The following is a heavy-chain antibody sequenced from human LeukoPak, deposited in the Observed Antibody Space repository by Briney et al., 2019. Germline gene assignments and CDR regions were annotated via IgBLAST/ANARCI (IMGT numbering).Heavy chain of an antibody. D-gene: IGHD4-11*01. V-gene: IGHV3-21*01. Sequence: GGSLRLSCAASGFTFSRHSMNWVRQAPGKGLEWVSSISSSSSYIYYADSVKGRVTISRDNTRNSMYLQMNSLRAEDTAVYYCARGDSNYGGGLDYWGQGTLVTVSS. CDR3: ARGDSNYGGGLDY. J-gene: IGHJ4*02. CDR1: GFTFSRHS. CDR2: ISSSSSYI.